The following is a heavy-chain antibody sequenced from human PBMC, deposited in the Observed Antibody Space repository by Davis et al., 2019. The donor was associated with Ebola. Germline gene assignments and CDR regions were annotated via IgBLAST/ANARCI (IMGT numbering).Heavy chain of an antibody. CDR1: GFTFSNSA. CDR3: ERDGYYYGSGSYSLSLDY. D-gene: IGHD3-10*01. CDR2: IVVASHNT. J-gene: IGHJ4*02. V-gene: IGHV1-58*01. Sequence: SVKVSCKASGFTFSNSAVQWVRQARGQRPEWIGWIVVASHNTHYAQKFQERVTITRDTSASTAYMELSSLRSEDTAVYYCERDGYYYGSGSYSLSLDYWGQGTLVTVSS.